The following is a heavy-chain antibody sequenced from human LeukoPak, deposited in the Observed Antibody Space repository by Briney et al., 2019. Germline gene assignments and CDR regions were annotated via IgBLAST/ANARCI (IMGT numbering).Heavy chain of an antibody. CDR1: GGTCSSYA. CDR2: IMTIFGTP. Sequence: ASVKVSGKASGGTCSSYAVSWVRQAPGQGLEWMGGIMTIFGTPNYAQKFQGRVTITADESTSTAYMELSSLRYEDTAVYYCARGEVPPHYFDYWGQGTLVTVSS. CDR3: ARGEVPPHYFDY. J-gene: IGHJ4*02. V-gene: IGHV1-69*13.